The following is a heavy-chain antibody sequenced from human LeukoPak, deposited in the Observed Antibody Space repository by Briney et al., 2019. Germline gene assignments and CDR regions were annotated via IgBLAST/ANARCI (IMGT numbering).Heavy chain of an antibody. J-gene: IGHJ4*02. Sequence: SETLSLTCTVSGGSISSSSYYWGWIRQPPGKGLEWIGSIYYSGSTYYSPSLKSRVTMSVATSNNQFSLKLSSVTAADTAIYYCVRHSGASPHYFDYWAREPWSPSPQ. CDR3: VRHSGASPHYFDY. CDR2: IYYSGST. D-gene: IGHD1-26*01. CDR1: GGSISSSSYY. V-gene: IGHV4-39*01.